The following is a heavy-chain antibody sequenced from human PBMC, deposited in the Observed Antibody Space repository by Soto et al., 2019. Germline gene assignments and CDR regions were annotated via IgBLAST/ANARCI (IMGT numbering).Heavy chain of an antibody. CDR1: GGSISSSSYY. Sequence: QLQLQESGPGLVRPSETLSLTCTVSGGSISSSSYYCGWIRQPPGKGLEWIGSIYYSGSTYYNPSLKSRVTIPVDTSKNQFSLKLSSVTAADTAVYYCASPKIAFYNWFDPWGQGTLVTVSS. J-gene: IGHJ5*02. CDR2: IYYSGST. D-gene: IGHD3-3*02. CDR3: ASPKIAFYNWFDP. V-gene: IGHV4-39*01.